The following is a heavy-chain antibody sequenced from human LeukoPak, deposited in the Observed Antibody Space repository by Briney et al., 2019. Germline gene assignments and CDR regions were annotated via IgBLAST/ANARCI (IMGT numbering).Heavy chain of an antibody. CDR1: GFTFSSYE. D-gene: IGHD1-26*01. J-gene: IGHJ6*02. CDR2: ISGGGGTI. CDR3: ARDFTVGATTYYGMDV. V-gene: IGHV3-48*03. Sequence: GGSLRLSCAASGFTFSSYEMNWVRQAPGNGLEWVSYISGGGGTIYYVDSVKGRFTISRDNAKNSLYLQMNSLRAEDTAVYYCARDFTVGATTYYGMDVWGQGTTVTVSS.